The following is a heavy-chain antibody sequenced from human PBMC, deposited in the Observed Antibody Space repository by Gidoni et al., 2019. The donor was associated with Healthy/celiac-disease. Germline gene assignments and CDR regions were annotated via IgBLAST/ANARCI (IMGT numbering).Heavy chain of an antibody. D-gene: IGHD3-9*01. CDR1: GFTFSSYE. Sequence: EVQLVESGGGLVQPGGSLRLSCAASGFTFSSYERNWVRQAPGKGREWVSYISSSGSTIYYADSVKGRFTISRDNAKNSLYLQMNSLRAEDTAVYYCAATYYDILTVDQYDAFDIWGQGTMVTVSS. CDR3: AATYYDILTVDQYDAFDI. V-gene: IGHV3-48*03. J-gene: IGHJ3*02. CDR2: ISSSGSTI.